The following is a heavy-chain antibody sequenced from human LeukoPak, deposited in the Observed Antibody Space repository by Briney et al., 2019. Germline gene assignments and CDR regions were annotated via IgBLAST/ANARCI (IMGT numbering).Heavy chain of an antibody. CDR3: ARGHYYDFSWGAFDI. Sequence: QPGGSLRLSCAASGFTFSSYWMSWVRQAPGKGLEWVANIKQDGSEKYYVDSVKGRFTISRDNAKNSLYLQMNSLRAEDTAVYYCARGHYYDFSWGAFDIWGQGTMVTVSS. CDR2: IKQDGSEK. D-gene: IGHD3-3*01. CDR1: GFTFSSYW. V-gene: IGHV3-7*01. J-gene: IGHJ3*02.